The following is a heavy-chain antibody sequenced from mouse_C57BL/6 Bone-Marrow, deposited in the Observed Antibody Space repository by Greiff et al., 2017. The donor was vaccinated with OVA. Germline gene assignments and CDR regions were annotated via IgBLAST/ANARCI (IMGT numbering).Heavy chain of an antibody. CDR1: GFSLTSYG. D-gene: IGHD1-1*01. CDR2: IWSGGST. Sequence: QVQLQQSGPGLVQPSQSLSITCTVSGFSLTSYGVHWVRQSPGKGLEWLGVIWSGGSTDYTAAFISRLSISKDNSKSQVFFKMNSLQADDTAIYYCARTPPNYYGSSYFDDWGQGTTLTVSS. J-gene: IGHJ2*01. V-gene: IGHV2-2*01. CDR3: ARTPPNYYGSSYFDD.